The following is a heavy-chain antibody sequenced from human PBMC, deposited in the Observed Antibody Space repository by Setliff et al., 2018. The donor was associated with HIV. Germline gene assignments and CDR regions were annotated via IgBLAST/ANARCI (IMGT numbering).Heavy chain of an antibody. CDR3: VREKSPVLEYFDWLKPRHVFDV. D-gene: IGHD3-9*01. V-gene: IGHV1-69*10. CDR1: GGTFNTYP. CDR2: IAPNLRMP. J-gene: IGHJ3*01. Sequence: SVKVSCKTSGGTFNTYPIAWVRQAPGQGLEWMGGIAPNLRMPNYIQKFKGRLTITADESTSTVYMELTNLRSEDTAMYYCVREKSPVLEYFDWLKPRHVFDVWGQGTVVTVSS.